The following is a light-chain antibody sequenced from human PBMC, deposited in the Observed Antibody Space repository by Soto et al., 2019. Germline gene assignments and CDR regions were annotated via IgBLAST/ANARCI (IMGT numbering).Light chain of an antibody. CDR2: AAS. Sequence: DIQMTQSPSSLSASVVDRVTITCRASQSISSYLNWYQQKPGKAPKLLIYAASSLQSGVPSRFSGSGSGTDFTLTISSLQPEDFATYYCQQSYSTLSWTFGQGTKLEIK. CDR3: QQSYSTLSWT. J-gene: IGKJ2*02. CDR1: QSISSY. V-gene: IGKV1-39*01.